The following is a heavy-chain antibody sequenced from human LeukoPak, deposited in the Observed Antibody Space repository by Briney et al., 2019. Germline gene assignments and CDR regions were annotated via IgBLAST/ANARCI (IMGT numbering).Heavy chain of an antibody. J-gene: IGHJ5*02. CDR3: ARGEPHDYYDSSGYYYP. Sequence: SETLSLTCAVYGGSFSGYYWSWIRQPPGKGLEWIGEINHSGSTNYNPSLKSRVTISVDTSKNQFSLKLSSVTAADTAVYYCARGEPHDYYDSSGYYYPSGQGTLVTVSS. CDR2: INHSGST. V-gene: IGHV4-34*01. D-gene: IGHD3-22*01. CDR1: GGSFSGYY.